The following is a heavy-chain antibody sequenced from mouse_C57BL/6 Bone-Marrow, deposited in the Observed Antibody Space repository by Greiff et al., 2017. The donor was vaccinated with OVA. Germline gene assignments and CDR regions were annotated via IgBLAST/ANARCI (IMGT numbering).Heavy chain of an antibody. J-gene: IGHJ4*01. CDR1: GYSFTDYN. CDR3: ARYPRWLLPYVMDY. D-gene: IGHD2-3*01. Sequence: VQLKESGPELVKPGASVKISCKASGYSFTDYNMNWVKQSNGKSLEWIGVINPNYGTTSYNQKFKGKATLTVDQSSSTAYMQLNSLTSEDSAVYYCARYPRWLLPYVMDYWGQGTSVTVSS. CDR2: INPNYGTT. V-gene: IGHV1-39*01.